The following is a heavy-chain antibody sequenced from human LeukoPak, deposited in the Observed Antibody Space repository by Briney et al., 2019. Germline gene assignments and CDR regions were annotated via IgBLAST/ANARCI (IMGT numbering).Heavy chain of an antibody. CDR1: GFIFSDYG. CDR2: IRDDGSSK. J-gene: IGHJ4*02. D-gene: IGHD1/OR15-1a*01. CDR3: AKEGTASKPSDLDY. V-gene: IGHV3-30*02. Sequence: GGSLRLSCAASGFIFSDYGMHWVRQAPGKGLEWVAFIRDDGSSKYYLDSVKGRFTISRDSSKNTVYLQMNSLRAEDTAVYYCAKEGTASKPSDLDYWGQGTLVTVSS.